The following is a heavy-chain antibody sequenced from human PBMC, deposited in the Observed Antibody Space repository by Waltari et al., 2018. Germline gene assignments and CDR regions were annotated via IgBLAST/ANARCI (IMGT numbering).Heavy chain of an antibody. CDR3: ARDGVVVISYYFDY. CDR1: GFTFSSYG. V-gene: IGHV3-30*02. D-gene: IGHD3-22*01. Sequence: QVQLVESGGGVVQPGGSLRLSCAASGFTFSSYGMHWVRQAPGKGLGWVAFIRYDGSNKYYADSVKGRFTISRDNSKNTLYLQMNSLRAEDTAVYYCARDGVVVISYYFDYWGQGTLVTVSS. CDR2: IRYDGSNK. J-gene: IGHJ4*02.